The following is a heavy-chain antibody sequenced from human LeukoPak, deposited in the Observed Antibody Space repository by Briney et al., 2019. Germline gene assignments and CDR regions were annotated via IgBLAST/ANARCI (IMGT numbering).Heavy chain of an antibody. CDR3: AKDSHCSSTSCYGHNWFDA. CDR2: ISGSGGST. D-gene: IGHD2-2*01. J-gene: IGHJ5*02. V-gene: IGHV3-23*01. CDR1: GFTFSSYA. Sequence: AGGSLRLSCAASGFTFSSYAMSWVRQAPGKGLELVSAISGSGGSTYYADSVKGRFTISRDNSKNTLYLQMNSLRAEDTAVYYCAKDSHCSSTSCYGHNWFDAWGQGTLVTVSS.